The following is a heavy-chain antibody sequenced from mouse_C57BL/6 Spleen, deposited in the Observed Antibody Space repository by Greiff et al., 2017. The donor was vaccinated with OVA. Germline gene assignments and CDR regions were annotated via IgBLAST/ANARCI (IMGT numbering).Heavy chain of an antibody. CDR2: IYPGDGDT. J-gene: IGHJ1*03. V-gene: IGHV1-80*01. CDR1: GYAFSSYW. Sequence: QVQLKQSGAELMKPGASVKISCKASGYAFSSYWMNWVKQRPGKGLEWIGQIYPGDGDTNYNGKFKGKATLTADKSSSTAYMQLSSLTSEDSAVYFCASEDSNYVGYFDVWGTGTTVTVSS. D-gene: IGHD2-5*01. CDR3: ASEDSNYVGYFDV.